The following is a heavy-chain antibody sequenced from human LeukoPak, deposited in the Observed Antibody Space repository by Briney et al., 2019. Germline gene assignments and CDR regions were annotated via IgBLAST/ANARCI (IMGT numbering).Heavy chain of an antibody. CDR2: INHSGST. J-gene: IGHJ4*02. Sequence: SETLSLTCAVYGGSFSGYYWSWIPQPPGNALDSIGEINHSGSTNYNPSLKSRVTISVDTSKNQFSLKLSSVTAADTAVYYCARGNLWSGSFPYWGQGTLVTVSS. CDR1: GGSFSGYY. CDR3: ARGNLWSGSFPY. D-gene: IGHD3-3*01. V-gene: IGHV4-34*01.